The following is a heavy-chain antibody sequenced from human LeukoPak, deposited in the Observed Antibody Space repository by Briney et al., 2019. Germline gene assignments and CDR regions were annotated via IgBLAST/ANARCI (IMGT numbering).Heavy chain of an antibody. CDR2: ISGSGSST. CDR3: AKVAGYSYGNPFDY. V-gene: IGHV3-23*01. Sequence: GGSLRLSCAASGFTFSSYGMSWVRQAPEKGLEWVSAISGSGSSTYYADSVKGRFTISRDSSKNTLYLQMNSLRAEDTAVYYCAKVAGYSYGNPFDYWGQGTLVTVSS. D-gene: IGHD5-18*01. CDR1: GFTFSSYG. J-gene: IGHJ4*02.